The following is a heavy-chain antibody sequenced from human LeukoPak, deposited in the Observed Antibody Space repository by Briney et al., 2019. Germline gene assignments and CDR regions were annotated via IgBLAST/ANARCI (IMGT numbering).Heavy chain of an antibody. D-gene: IGHD2-15*01. CDR3: AILGYCSGGSCHHAIYFDY. CDR1: GVTFSDYA. V-gene: IGHV3-23*01. CDR2: ISGRGDST. J-gene: IGHJ4*02. Sequence: GGSLRLSCAASGVTFSDYAMSWVRQAPGKGLEWVSDISGRGDSTYYADSVKGRLTISRDKSKNTLYLQMNSLRAEDTAVSYCAILGYCSGGSCHHAIYFDYWGQGTLVTVSS.